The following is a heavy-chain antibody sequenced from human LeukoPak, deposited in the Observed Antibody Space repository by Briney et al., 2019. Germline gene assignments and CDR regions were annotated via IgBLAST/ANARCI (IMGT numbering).Heavy chain of an antibody. V-gene: IGHV3-21*01. J-gene: IGHJ4*02. CDR2: ISSSSSYI. D-gene: IGHD3-3*01. CDR1: GFTFSSYR. Sequence: GGSLRLSCAASGFTFSSYRMNWVRQAPGKGLEWVSSISSSSSYIYYADSVKGRFTISRDNAKNSLYLQMNSLRAEDTAVYYCARGNHYDFWSGYFFDYWGQGTLVTVSS. CDR3: ARGNHYDFWSGYFFDY.